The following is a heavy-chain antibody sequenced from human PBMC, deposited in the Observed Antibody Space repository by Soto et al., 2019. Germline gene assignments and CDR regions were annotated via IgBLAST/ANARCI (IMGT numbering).Heavy chain of an antibody. D-gene: IGHD5-12*01. Sequence: ASVKVSCKASGYTFTSCYMHWVRQAPGQGLEWMGIINPSGGSTSYAQKFQGRVTMTRDTSTSTVYMELSSLRSEDTAVYYCATIPHSGYAPGYWGQRTLVTVSS. CDR2: INPSGGST. J-gene: IGHJ4*02. CDR3: ATIPHSGYAPGY. V-gene: IGHV1-46*03. CDR1: GYTFTSCY.